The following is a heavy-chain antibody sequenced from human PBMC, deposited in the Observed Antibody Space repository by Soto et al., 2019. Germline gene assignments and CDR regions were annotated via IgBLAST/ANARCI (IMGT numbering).Heavy chain of an antibody. D-gene: IGHD2-21*01. Sequence: TLPHTCAVSGGSSSSGGYCWSWIRKPPGKGLEWIGYIYHSGSTYYNPSLKSRVTISVDRSKNQFSLKLSSVTAADTAVYYCARGNVVAIDYWGQGTLLTVSS. CDR3: ARGNVVAIDY. V-gene: IGHV4-30-2*01. CDR2: IYHSGST. J-gene: IGHJ4*02. CDR1: GGSSSSGGYC.